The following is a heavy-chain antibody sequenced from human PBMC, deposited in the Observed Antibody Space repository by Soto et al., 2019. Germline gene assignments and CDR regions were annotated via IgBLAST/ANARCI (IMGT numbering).Heavy chain of an antibody. D-gene: IGHD2-15*01. CDR2: IDPSDSYT. J-gene: IGHJ5*02. CDR1: GYSFTSYW. Sequence: GESLKISCKGSGYSFTSYWISWVRQMPGKGLEWMGRIDPSDSYTNYSPSFQGHVTISADKSISTAYLQWSSLKASDTAMYYCARQGYCSGGTCYSLFPWGQGTLVTGSS. CDR3: ARQGYCSGGTCYSLFP. V-gene: IGHV5-10-1*01.